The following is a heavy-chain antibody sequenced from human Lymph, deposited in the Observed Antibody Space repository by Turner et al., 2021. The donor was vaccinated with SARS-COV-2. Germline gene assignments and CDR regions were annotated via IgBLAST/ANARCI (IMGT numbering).Heavy chain of an antibody. D-gene: IGHD1-26*01. CDR3: ARRHSGNYDAFDI. J-gene: IGHJ3*02. V-gene: IGHV1-69*10. Sequence: QVQLVQSGAEVTTPGSSVKVSCMASGGTFSTSVLSWVRQAPGQGLEWMGGIIPILGIANYAQKFQGRVTITAGKSTSTAYMELSSLRSEDTAVYHCARRHSGNYDAFDIWGQGTMVTVSS. CDR1: GGTFSTSV. CDR2: IIPILGIA.